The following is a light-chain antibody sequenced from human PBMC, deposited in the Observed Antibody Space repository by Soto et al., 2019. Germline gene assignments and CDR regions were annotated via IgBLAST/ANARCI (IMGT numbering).Light chain of an antibody. CDR3: QHRSSWPT. V-gene: IGKV3-11*01. CDR2: DAS. CDR1: QSVSRF. J-gene: IGKJ4*01. Sequence: IVLTQSPATLSLSPGERATLSCRTSQSVSRFLAWYQQKPGQAPRLLIYDASNRATGIPARFSGSGSGTDFTLTISSLESEDFAVYYCQHRSSWPTFGGGTKVEIK.